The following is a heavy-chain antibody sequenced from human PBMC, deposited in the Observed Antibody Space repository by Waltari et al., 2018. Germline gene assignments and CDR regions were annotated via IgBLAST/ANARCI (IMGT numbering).Heavy chain of an antibody. Sequence: QVQLVQSGAEVKKPGSSVKVSCKASGGTFSSYAISWVRQAPGQGLEWMGGIIPIFGTANYAQKFQGRVTITADESTSTAYMELSSLRSEDTAVYYCARGLGEMATIYYYYGMDVWGQGTTVTVSS. CDR1: GGTFSSYA. D-gene: IGHD5-12*01. CDR2: IIPIFGTA. CDR3: ARGLGEMATIYYYYGMDV. J-gene: IGHJ6*02. V-gene: IGHV1-69*12.